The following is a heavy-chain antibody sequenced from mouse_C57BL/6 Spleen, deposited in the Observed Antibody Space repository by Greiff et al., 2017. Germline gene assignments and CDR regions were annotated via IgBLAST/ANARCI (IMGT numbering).Heavy chain of an antibody. CDR1: GFTFSDYY. Sequence: EVNVVESEGGLVQPGSSMKLSCTASGFTFSDYYMAWVRQVPEKGLEWVANINYDGSSTYYLDSLKSRFIISRDNAKNILYLQMSSLKSEDTATYYCARDQLRYFDVWGTGTTVTVSS. V-gene: IGHV5-16*01. CDR3: ARDQLRYFDV. CDR2: INYDGSST. J-gene: IGHJ1*03. D-gene: IGHD1-1*01.